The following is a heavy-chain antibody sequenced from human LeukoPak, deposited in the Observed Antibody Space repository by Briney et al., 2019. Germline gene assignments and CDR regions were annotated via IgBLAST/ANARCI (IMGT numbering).Heavy chain of an antibody. D-gene: IGHD3-9*01. V-gene: IGHV3-15*01. CDR1: GFTFSNAW. J-gene: IGHJ4*02. CDR2: IKSKTDGGTT. Sequence: PGGSLRLSCAASGFTFSNAWMICVRQAPGKGLEWVGRIKSKTDGGTTDYAAPVKGRFTISRDDSKNTLYLQMNSLETEDTAVYYCTTERLLRYFDYWGQGTLVTVSS. CDR3: TTERLLRYFDY.